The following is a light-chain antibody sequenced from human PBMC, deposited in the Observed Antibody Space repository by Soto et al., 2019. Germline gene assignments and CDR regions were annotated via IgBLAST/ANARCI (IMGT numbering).Light chain of an antibody. CDR1: QSVFYSSNNKNY. Sequence: DIVMTQSPDSLAVSLGERATINCKSSQSVFYSSNNKNYLAWYQQKPGQPPKLLIYWASTRESGVPDRFSGSGSGTDFTLTISSLQAEDVAVYYCQQYYNTQEYTFGQGTKLEIK. V-gene: IGKV4-1*01. CDR3: QQYYNTQEYT. CDR2: WAS. J-gene: IGKJ2*01.